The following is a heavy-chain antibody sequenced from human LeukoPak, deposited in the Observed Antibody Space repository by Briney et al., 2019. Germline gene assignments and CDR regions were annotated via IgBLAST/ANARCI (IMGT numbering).Heavy chain of an antibody. CDR2: IYYSGST. CDR3: ARDVKGMVRGVTGIQFDP. V-gene: IGHV4-39*07. J-gene: IGHJ5*02. D-gene: IGHD3-10*01. CDR1: GGSISSSSYY. Sequence: PSETLSLTCTVSGGSISSSSYYWGWFRQPPGKGLEWIGSIYYSGSTYYNPSLKSRVTISVDTSKNQFSLKLSSVTAADTAVYYCARDVKGMVRGVTGIQFDPWGQGTLVTVSS.